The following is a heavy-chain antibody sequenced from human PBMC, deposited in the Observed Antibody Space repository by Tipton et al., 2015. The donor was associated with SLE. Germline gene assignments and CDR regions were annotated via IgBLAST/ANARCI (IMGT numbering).Heavy chain of an antibody. CDR1: GYTFTSYG. Sequence: QLGQSGAEVKKPGASVKVSCKASGYTFTSYGISWVRQAPGQGLEWMGWISAYNGNTNYAQKLQGRVTMTTDTSTSTAYMELRSLRSDDTAVYYCARQELNQLELKGYYYYMDVWGKGTTVTVSS. CDR2: ISAYNGNT. V-gene: IGHV1-18*01. D-gene: IGHD1-7*01. J-gene: IGHJ6*03. CDR3: ARQELNQLELKGYYYYMDV.